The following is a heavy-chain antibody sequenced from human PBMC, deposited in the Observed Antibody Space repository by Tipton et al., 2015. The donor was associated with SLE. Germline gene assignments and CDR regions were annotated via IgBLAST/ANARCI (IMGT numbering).Heavy chain of an antibody. D-gene: IGHD2-2*01. CDR1: GGSISSDAYS. CDR2: IYRSGAT. CDR3: ARVPAVYYYYMDV. J-gene: IGHJ6*03. V-gene: IGHV4-30-2*02. Sequence: LRLSCVVSGGSISSDAYSWSWFRLPPGKGLEWIGNIYRSGATYYNPSLKSRVTISMDRSENHFSLRLSSVTAADTAVYYCARVPAVYYYYMDVWGKGTTVSVSS.